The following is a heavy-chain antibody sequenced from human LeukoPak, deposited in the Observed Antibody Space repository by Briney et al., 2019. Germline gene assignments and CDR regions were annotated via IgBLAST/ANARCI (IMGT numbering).Heavy chain of an antibody. Sequence: PSETLSLTCFVSGGSISNYYWSWIRQPPGKGLEWMGYIQNSVNTNYNPSLKSRVTMSVDTSQNQFSLKLSSVTAADTAVYYCARDRGYGDTYYFDHWGQGTLVTVSS. CDR1: GGSISNYY. J-gene: IGHJ4*02. CDR3: ARDRGYGDTYYFDH. CDR2: IQNSVNT. V-gene: IGHV4-59*01. D-gene: IGHD4-17*01.